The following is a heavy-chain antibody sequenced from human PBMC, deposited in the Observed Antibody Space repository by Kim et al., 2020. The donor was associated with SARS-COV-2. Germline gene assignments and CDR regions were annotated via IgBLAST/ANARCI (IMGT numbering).Heavy chain of an antibody. D-gene: IGHD4-17*01. CDR3: ARVPTVPYYGDYVLDWFDP. CDR1: GYTFTSYG. CDR2: ISAYNGNT. J-gene: IGHJ5*02. V-gene: IGHV1-18*04. Sequence: ASVKVSCKASGYTFTSYGISWVRQAPGQGLEWMGWISAYNGNTNYAQKLQGRVTMTTDTSTSTAYMELRSLRSDDTAVYYCARVPTVPYYGDYVLDWFDPWGQGTLVTVSS.